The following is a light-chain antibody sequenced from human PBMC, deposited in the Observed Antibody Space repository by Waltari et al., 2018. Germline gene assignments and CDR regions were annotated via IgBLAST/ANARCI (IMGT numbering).Light chain of an antibody. CDR3: QHYNNYSGT. J-gene: IGKJ1*01. CDR1: QTVSAW. Sequence: DIQMTQSPSTLSASVGDTVTITCRGSQTVSAWLAWYQQKPGNAPKLLIYKASNLKSGVPSRFSGSGSGTEFTLTINSLQPDDFATYYCQHYNNYSGTFGQGTRVELK. V-gene: IGKV1-5*03. CDR2: KAS.